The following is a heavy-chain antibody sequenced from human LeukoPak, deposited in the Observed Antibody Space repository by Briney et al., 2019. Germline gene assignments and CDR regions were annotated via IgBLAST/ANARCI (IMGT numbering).Heavy chain of an antibody. CDR3: ATDLGGSRFDP. D-gene: IGHD3-3*01. CDR2: IGGSGGST. J-gene: IGHJ5*02. Sequence: GSLRLSCAASGFTFSSYAMSWVRQAPGKGLEWVSAIGGSGGSTYYADSVKGRFTISRDNSKNTLYLQMNSLRAEDTAVYYCATDLGGSRFDPWGQGTLVTVSS. V-gene: IGHV3-23*01. CDR1: GFTFSSYA.